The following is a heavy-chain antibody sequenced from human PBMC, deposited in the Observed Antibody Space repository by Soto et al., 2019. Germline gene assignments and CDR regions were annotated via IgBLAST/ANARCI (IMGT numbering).Heavy chain of an antibody. Sequence: QVQLVQSGAEVKKPGASVKVSCKASGYTFTSYGISWVRQAPGQGLEWMGWISAYNGNTNYAQKLQGRVTMTTDTSTSTAYMELRSLRSDDTAVYYCARTLGYCSGGSCYSLSVPYYYYYMDVWGKGTTVTVSS. D-gene: IGHD2-15*01. CDR2: ISAYNGNT. V-gene: IGHV1-18*01. J-gene: IGHJ6*03. CDR3: ARTLGYCSGGSCYSLSVPYYYYYMDV. CDR1: GYTFTSYG.